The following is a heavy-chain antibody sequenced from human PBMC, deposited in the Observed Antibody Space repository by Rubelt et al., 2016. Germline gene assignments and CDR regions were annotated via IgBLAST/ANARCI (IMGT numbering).Heavy chain of an antibody. V-gene: IGHV4-34*01. D-gene: IGHD6-13*01. J-gene: IGHJ4*02. CDR1: GGSFSGYY. Sequence: QVQLQQWGAGPLKPSETLSLTCAVYGGSFSGYYWSWIRQPPGKGLEWIGELNHSGSTNYNPSLKSRATISVDTSKNQCSLKLSSVTAADTAVYYCARFHAAAEDYWGQGTLVTVSS. CDR3: ARFHAAAEDY. CDR2: LNHSGST.